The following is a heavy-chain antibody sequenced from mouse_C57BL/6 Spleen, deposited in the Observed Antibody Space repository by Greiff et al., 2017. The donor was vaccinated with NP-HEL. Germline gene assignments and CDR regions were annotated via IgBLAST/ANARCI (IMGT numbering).Heavy chain of an antibody. D-gene: IGHD3-2*02. CDR2: INPSNGGT. J-gene: IGHJ3*01. V-gene: IGHV1-53*01. CDR1: GYTFTSHW. CDR3: ARGVGSSGPFAY. Sequence: QVQLQQPGTELVKPGASVKLSCKASGYTFTSHWMHWVKQRPGQGLEWIGNINPSNGGTNYNEKFKSKATLTVDKSSSTAYMQLSSLTSEDSAVYYCARGVGSSGPFAYWGQGTLVTVSA.